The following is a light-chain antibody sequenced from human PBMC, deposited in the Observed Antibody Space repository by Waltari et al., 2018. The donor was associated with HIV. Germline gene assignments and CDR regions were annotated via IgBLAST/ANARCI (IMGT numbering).Light chain of an antibody. CDR1: PGSVSTLYY. V-gene: IGLV8-61*01. J-gene: IGLJ3*02. Sequence: QTVVTQEPSFSVSPGGTVTLTCGLRPGSVSTLYYPRWYKQSPGQAPRTPLYSTDIRPSGPPARFSGSILGNKAALTITGAQAEDEADYYCVVYLSSGSWVFGGGTKVTVL. CDR2: STD. CDR3: VVYLSSGSWV.